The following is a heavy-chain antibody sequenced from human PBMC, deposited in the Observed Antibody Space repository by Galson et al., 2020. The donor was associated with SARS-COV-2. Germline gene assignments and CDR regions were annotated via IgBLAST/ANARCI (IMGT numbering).Heavy chain of an antibody. V-gene: IGHV1-69*13. CDR2: IIPIFGTA. CDR1: GGTFSSYA. J-gene: IGHJ5*02. CDR3: ARVGPRIFGVVIIKGNWFDP. D-gene: IGHD3-3*01. Sequence: SVKVSCKASGGTFSSYAISWVRQAPGQGLEWMGGIIPIFGTANYAQKFQGRVTITADESTSTAYMELSSLRSEDTAVYYCARVGPRIFGVVIIKGNWFDPWGQGTLVTVSS.